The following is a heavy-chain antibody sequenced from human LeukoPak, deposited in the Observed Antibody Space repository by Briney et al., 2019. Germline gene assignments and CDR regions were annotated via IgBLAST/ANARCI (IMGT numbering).Heavy chain of an antibody. D-gene: IGHD1-26*01. Sequence: GGSLRLSCAASGFTFSSYAMHWVRQAPGKGLEWVAVISYDGSNKYYADSVKGRFTISRDNAKNSLFLQMNSLRAEDTAVYFCATDGPHSGTYYYDYWGQGTLVTVSS. CDR3: ATDGPHSGTYYYDY. J-gene: IGHJ4*02. CDR1: GFTFSSYA. CDR2: ISYDGSNK. V-gene: IGHV3-30*04.